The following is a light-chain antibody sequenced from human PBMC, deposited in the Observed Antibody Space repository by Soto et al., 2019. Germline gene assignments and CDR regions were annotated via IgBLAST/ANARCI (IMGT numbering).Light chain of an antibody. Sequence: QSALTQPASVSGSPGQSITISCTGTSSDVGGYNYVSWYQQHPGKAPKLIIYEVSNRPSAVSNRFSGSKSGNTASLTISGLQAEDEADYYCSSYTSSRTGVFGTGTKLTVL. CDR3: SSYTSSRTGV. J-gene: IGLJ1*01. CDR1: SSDVGGYNY. V-gene: IGLV2-14*01. CDR2: EVS.